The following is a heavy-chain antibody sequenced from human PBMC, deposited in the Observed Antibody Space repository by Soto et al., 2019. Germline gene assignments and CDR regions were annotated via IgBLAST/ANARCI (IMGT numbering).Heavy chain of an antibody. J-gene: IGHJ6*02. CDR1: GYTFTSYG. CDR3: ARDLEIAVAGPYGMDV. V-gene: IGHV1-18*04. CDR2: ISAYNGNT. Sequence: ASVKAYCKASGYTFTSYGISWVRQAPGQGLEWMGWISAYNGNTNYAQKLQGRVTMTTDTSTSTAYMELRSLRSDDTAVYYCARDLEIAVAGPYGMDVWGQGTTVTVSS. D-gene: IGHD6-19*01.